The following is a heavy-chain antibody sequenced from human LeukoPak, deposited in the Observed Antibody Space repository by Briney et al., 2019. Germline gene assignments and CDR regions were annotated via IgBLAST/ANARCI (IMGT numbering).Heavy chain of an antibody. CDR3: AKDLLRVSPFVYSSGWSGSDY. J-gene: IGHJ4*02. Sequence: LGGSLRLSCAASGFTFSSYAMSWVRQAPGKGLEWVSAISGSGGSTYYADSVKGRFTISRDNSKNTLYLQMNSLRAEDTAVYYCAKDLLRVSPFVYSSGWSGSDYWGQGTLVTVSS. CDR2: ISGSGGST. V-gene: IGHV3-23*01. D-gene: IGHD6-19*01. CDR1: GFTFSSYA.